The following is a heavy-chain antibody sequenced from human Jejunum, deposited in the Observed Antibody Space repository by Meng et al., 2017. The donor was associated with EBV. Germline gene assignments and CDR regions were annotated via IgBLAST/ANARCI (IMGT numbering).Heavy chain of an antibody. CDR3: AHRKDGTFDF. V-gene: IGHV2-5*02. J-gene: IGHJ4*02. Sequence: QITLKESGPTLXXXXXTXTLTCTFSGFSLSTSGVGVGWIRQPPGKALEFLALVYWDDYKPFSPSLKNRLTITKDTSKNQVVFTMTNMDPVDTATYYCAHRKDGTFDFWGQGTLVPSPQ. D-gene: IGHD6-6*01. CDR1: GFSLSTSGVG. CDR2: VYWDDYK.